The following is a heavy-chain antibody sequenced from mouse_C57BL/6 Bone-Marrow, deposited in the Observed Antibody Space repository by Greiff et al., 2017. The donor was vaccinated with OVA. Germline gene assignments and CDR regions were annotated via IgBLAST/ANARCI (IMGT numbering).Heavy chain of an antibody. CDR2: IDTENGDT. CDR3: TTDGTPYFDY. V-gene: IGHV14-4*01. CDR1: GFNIKDDY. J-gene: IGHJ2*01. Sequence: EVQLQQSGAELVRPGASVKLSCTASGFNIKDDYMHWVKQRPEQGLEWIGWIDTENGDTEYASKFQGKATITADTSSNTAYLQLSSLTSEDTAVYYCTTDGTPYFDYWGQGTTLTVSS. D-gene: IGHD2-1*01.